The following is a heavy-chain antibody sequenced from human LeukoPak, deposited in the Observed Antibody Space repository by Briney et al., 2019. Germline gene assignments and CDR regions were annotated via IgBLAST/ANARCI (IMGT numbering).Heavy chain of an antibody. Sequence: PGGSLRLSCAASGFTFSTYAMTWVRQAPGKGLEWVSAISGSANNTYYADSVKGRFTVSRDNSKNTFYLQMNRLRAEDTAVYYCAKERGELRSWGQGTLVTVSS. D-gene: IGHD3-10*01. CDR1: GFTFSTYA. V-gene: IGHV3-23*01. J-gene: IGHJ4*02. CDR3: AKERGELRS. CDR2: ISGSANNT.